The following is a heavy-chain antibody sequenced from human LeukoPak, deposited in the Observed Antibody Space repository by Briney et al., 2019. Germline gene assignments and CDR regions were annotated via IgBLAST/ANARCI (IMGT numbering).Heavy chain of an antibody. J-gene: IGHJ4*02. CDR3: AKDLDSSSSPGGFDY. D-gene: IGHD6-6*01. CDR1: GFTFDDYA. CDR2: ISWDGGST. V-gene: IGHV3-43D*04. Sequence: PGGSLRLSCAASGFTFDDYAMHWVRQAPGKGLEWVSLISWDGGSTYYADSVKGRFTISRDNSKNSPYLQMNSLRAEDTALYYCAKDLDSSSSPGGFDYWGQGTLVTVSS.